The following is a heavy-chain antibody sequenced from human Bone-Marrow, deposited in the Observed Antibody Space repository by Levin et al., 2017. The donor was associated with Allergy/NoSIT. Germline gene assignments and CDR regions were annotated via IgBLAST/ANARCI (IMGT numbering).Heavy chain of an antibody. J-gene: IGHJ4*02. V-gene: IGHV3-30-3*01. CDR1: GFTFSNSA. Sequence: GGSLRLSCAASGFTFSNSALHWVRQAPGKGLEWVAVISFDGNNKYYADSVRGRFTISRDNSKNTLFLQMNSLRAEDTAVYYCARDGGYSYALFDYWGQGTLVIVSS. D-gene: IGHD5-18*01. CDR2: ISFDGNNK. CDR3: ARDGGYSYALFDY.